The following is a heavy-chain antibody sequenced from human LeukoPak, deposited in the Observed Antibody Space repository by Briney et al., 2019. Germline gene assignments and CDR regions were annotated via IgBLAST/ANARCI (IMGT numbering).Heavy chain of an antibody. CDR1: GFTVSSNY. CDR3: ARGGSYFDISGYYFY. Sequence: GGSLRLSCAASGFTVSSNYMSWVREAPGKGLEWVSVIYSGGSTYYADSVKGRFTISRDNSKNTLYLQMNSLRTEDTAVYYCARGGSYFDISGYYFYWGQGTLVTVTS. V-gene: IGHV3-53*01. D-gene: IGHD3-22*01. CDR2: IYSGGST. J-gene: IGHJ4*02.